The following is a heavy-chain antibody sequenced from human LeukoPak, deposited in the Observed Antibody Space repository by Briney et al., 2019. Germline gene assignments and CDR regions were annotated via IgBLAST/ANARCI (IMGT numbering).Heavy chain of an antibody. J-gene: IGHJ4*02. D-gene: IGHD3-22*01. V-gene: IGHV1-3*01. Sequence: GASVKVSCKASGYTFTSYAMHWLGQAPGQRLEWMGGINAGNGNTKYSQRFQGRVTITRDTSASTAYMELSSLRSEDAAVYYCARSSGYYYGKDYWGQGALVTVSS. CDR2: INAGNGNT. CDR1: GYTFTSYA. CDR3: ARSSGYYYGKDY.